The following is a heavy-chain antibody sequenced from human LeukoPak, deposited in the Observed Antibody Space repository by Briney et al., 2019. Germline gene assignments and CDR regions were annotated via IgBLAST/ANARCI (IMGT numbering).Heavy chain of an antibody. Sequence: GSSVKVSCKASGYTFTSYAIHWVRQAPGQRLEWMGWINAGNGNTKYSQKLQGRVTITRDTSASTAYMELSSLRSEDTAVYYCARGCGGDCPNAEYLHHWGQGTLVTVSS. CDR2: INAGNGNT. J-gene: IGHJ1*01. V-gene: IGHV1-3*01. CDR1: GYTFTSYA. D-gene: IGHD2-21*02. CDR3: ARGCGGDCPNAEYLHH.